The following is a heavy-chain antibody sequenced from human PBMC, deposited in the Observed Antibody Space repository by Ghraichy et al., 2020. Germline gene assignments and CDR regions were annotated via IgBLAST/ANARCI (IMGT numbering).Heavy chain of an antibody. J-gene: IGHJ4*02. Sequence: GGSLRLSCSASGFTFSSYAIHWVRQAPGKGLEYVSAISSNGGSTYYADSVKGRFTISRDNSKNTLYLQMSSLRAEDTAVYYCVKDRYTAMGWADYWGQGTLVTVSS. D-gene: IGHD5-18*01. CDR1: GFTFSSYA. CDR3: VKDRYTAMGWADY. V-gene: IGHV3-64D*06. CDR2: ISSNGGST.